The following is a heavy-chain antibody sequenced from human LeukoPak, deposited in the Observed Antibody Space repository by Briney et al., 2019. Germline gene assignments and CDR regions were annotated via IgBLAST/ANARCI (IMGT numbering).Heavy chain of an antibody. CDR2: INHSGST. Sequence: SETLSLTCAVYGGSFSGYYWSWIRQPPGKGLEWIGEINHSGSTNYNPSLKSRVTISVDTSKNQFSLKLSSVTAADTAVYYCARSAALAYCGGDCYFLSYWGQGTLVTVSS. D-gene: IGHD2-21*02. J-gene: IGHJ4*02. CDR1: GGSFSGYY. CDR3: ARSAALAYCGGDCYFLSY. V-gene: IGHV4-34*01.